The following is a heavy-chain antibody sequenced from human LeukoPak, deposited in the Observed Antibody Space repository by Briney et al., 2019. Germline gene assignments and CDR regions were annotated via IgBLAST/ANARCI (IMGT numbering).Heavy chain of an antibody. V-gene: IGHV3-64*01. CDR3: ARDAIPLDCSGGSCYTEDYYYYMDV. CDR2: ISSNGGST. Sequence: GGSLRLSCAASGFTFSSYAMHWVRQAPGKGLEYVSAISSNGGSTYYANSVKGRFTISRDNSKNALYLQMGSLRAEDMAVYYCARDAIPLDCSGGSCYTEDYYYYMDVWGKGTTVTVSS. D-gene: IGHD2-15*01. CDR1: GFTFSSYA. J-gene: IGHJ6*03.